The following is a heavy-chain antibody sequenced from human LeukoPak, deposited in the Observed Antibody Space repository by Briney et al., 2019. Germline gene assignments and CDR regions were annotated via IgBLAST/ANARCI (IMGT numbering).Heavy chain of an antibody. D-gene: IGHD2-15*01. CDR2: INHSGST. V-gene: IGHV4-34*01. CDR1: GGSISSYY. J-gene: IGHJ3*02. Sequence: PSETLSLTCTVSGGSISSYYWSWIRQPPGKGLEWIGEINHSGSTNYNPSLKSRVTISVDTSKNQFSLKLSSVTAADTAVHYCASRTIQNIGLGYCSGGSCRRAFDIWGQGTMVTVSS. CDR3: ASRTIQNIGLGYCSGGSCRRAFDI.